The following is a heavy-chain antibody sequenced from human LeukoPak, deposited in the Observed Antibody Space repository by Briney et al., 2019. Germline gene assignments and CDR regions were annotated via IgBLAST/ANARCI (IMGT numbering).Heavy chain of an antibody. Sequence: PSETLSLTCTVSGGSISSYYWSWIRQPPGKGLKWIGNIYYSGYTTYSPSLRSRVTISVDTSKNQFSLKLSSVTAADTAVYYCARGTQNCSSTSCQRYYFDYWGQGTLVTVSS. D-gene: IGHD2-2*01. J-gene: IGHJ4*02. CDR1: GGSISSYY. CDR2: IYYSGYT. V-gene: IGHV4-59*01. CDR3: ARGTQNCSSTSCQRYYFDY.